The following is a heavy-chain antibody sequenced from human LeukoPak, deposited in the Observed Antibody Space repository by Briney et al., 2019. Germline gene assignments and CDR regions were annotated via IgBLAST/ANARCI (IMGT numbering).Heavy chain of an antibody. J-gene: IGHJ4*02. CDR3: ARGSLWEQQLGREYFDY. D-gene: IGHD6-13*01. V-gene: IGHV4-59*01. CDR1: GGSISSYY. Sequence: SETLSLTCTVSGGSISSYYWSWIRQPPGKGLEWIGYIYYSGSTNYNPSLKSRVTISVDTSKNQFSLKLSSVTAADTAVYYCARGSLWEQQLGREYFDYWGQGTLVTVSS. CDR2: IYYSGST.